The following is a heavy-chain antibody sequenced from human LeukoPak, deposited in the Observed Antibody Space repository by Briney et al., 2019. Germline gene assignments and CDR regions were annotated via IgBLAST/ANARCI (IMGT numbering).Heavy chain of an antibody. CDR2: INPNSGGT. CDR3: VRAEYGGSPWDAFDI. V-gene: IGHV1-2*02. D-gene: IGHD4-23*01. J-gene: IGHJ3*02. CDR1: GYTFTGYY. Sequence: GASVKVSCKASGYTFTGYYMHWVRQAPGQGLEWMGWINPNSGGTNYAQKFQGRVTMTRDTSISTAYMELSRLRSDDTAVYYCVRAEYGGSPWDAFDIWGQGTMVTVSS.